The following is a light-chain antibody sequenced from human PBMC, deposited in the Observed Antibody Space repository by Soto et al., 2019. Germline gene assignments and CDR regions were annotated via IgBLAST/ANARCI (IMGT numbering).Light chain of an antibody. CDR1: SSDVGAFNY. Sequence: QSALTQPASVSGSPGQAITISCSGTSSDVGAFNYVSWYQQHPGKAPTLMIYDVSNRPSGVSNRFSGSKSGNTASLTISGLRAEDEADYYCNSYTSNNTYVFGTGTKSPS. CDR2: DVS. CDR3: NSYTSNNTYV. J-gene: IGLJ1*01. V-gene: IGLV2-14*03.